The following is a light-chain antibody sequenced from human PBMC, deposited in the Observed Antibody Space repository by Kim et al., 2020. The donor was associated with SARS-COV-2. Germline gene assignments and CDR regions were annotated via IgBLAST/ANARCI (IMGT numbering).Light chain of an antibody. CDR2: GAS. Sequence: EIVMTQSPATLSVSPGERATLSCRASQSVSSNLAWYQQKPGQAPRLLIYGASIRATGIPARFSGSGSGTEFTLTISSLQSEDFAFYYCQQYNNWPITFGQGTRLEIK. CDR3: QQYNNWPIT. CDR1: QSVSSN. J-gene: IGKJ5*01. V-gene: IGKV3D-15*01.